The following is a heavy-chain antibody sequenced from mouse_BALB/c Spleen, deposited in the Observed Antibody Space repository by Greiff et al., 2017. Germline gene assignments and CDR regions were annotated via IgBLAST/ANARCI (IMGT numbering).Heavy chain of an antibody. CDR2: ISYSGST. Sequence: EVQLVESGPGLVKPSQSLSLTCTVTGYSITSDYAWNWIRQFPGNKLEWMGYISYSGSTSYNPSLKSRISITRDTSKNQFFLQLNSVTTEDTATYNCARSYGPMDYWGQGTSVTVSS. D-gene: IGHD1-1*02. CDR3: ARSYGPMDY. J-gene: IGHJ4*01. CDR1: GYSITSDYA. V-gene: IGHV3-2*02.